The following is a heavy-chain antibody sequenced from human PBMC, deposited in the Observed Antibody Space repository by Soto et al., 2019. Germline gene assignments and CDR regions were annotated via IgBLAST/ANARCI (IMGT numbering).Heavy chain of an antibody. V-gene: IGHV3-11*06. CDR3: ARELGWKSGRVGPYYYGMEV. CDR1: GFIFSAYY. J-gene: IGHJ6*02. CDR2: ISTRSTYT. Sequence: RLSCAASGFIFSAYYMTWVRQTPGKGLEWGSYISTRSTYTNYADCAKGRFTISRDNTKNSLYLQMESLRGEDTAVYYCARELGWKSGRVGPYYYGMEVWGQGTTVTVSS. D-gene: IGHD1-26*01.